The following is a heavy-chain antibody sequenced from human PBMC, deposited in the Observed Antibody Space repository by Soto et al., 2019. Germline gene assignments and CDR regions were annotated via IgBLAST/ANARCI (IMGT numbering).Heavy chain of an antibody. V-gene: IGHV4-34*01. CDR2: INHSGST. CDR3: ARDKITGLFDY. Sequence: PSETLSLTCTVAGGSINDDTYYWTWIRQPPGTGLEWIGEINHSGSTNYNPSLKSRVTISVDTSKNQFSLKLTSVTAADTAVYYCARDKITGLFDYWGQGTLVTVSS. J-gene: IGHJ4*02. D-gene: IGHD2-8*02. CDR1: GGSINDDTYY.